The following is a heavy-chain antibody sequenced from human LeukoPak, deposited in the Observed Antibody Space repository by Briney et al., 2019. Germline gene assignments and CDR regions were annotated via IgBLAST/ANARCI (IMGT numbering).Heavy chain of an antibody. D-gene: IGHD3-22*01. CDR1: GYTFTSYY. Sequence: ASVKVSCKASGYTFTSYYMHWVRQAPGQGLEWMGIINPSGGSTSYAQKFQGRVAMTRDTSISTAYMELSRLRSDDTAVYYCARDRAPMIVVVITDHWFDPWGQGTLVTVSS. J-gene: IGHJ5*02. CDR2: INPSGGST. CDR3: ARDRAPMIVVVITDHWFDP. V-gene: IGHV1-46*01.